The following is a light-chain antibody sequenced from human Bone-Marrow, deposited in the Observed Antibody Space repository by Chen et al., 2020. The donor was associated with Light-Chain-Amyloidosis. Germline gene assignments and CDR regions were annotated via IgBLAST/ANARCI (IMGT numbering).Light chain of an antibody. J-gene: IGLJ1*01. CDR1: SSDVGGDNH. Sequence: QSALTQPASVSGSPGQSINISCTGTSSDVGGDNHVSWYQQHPDKDPKLMIYEVTNRPSWVPDRFSGSKSDNTASLTISGLQTEDEADYFCSSYTITNTLVFGSGTRVTVL. CDR2: EVT. CDR3: SSYTITNTLV. V-gene: IGLV2-14*01.